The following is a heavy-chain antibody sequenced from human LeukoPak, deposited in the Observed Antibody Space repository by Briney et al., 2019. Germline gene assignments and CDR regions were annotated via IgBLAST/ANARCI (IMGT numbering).Heavy chain of an antibody. CDR2: IRYDGSNK. CDR1: GFTFDDYG. J-gene: IGHJ4*02. V-gene: IGHV3-30*02. D-gene: IGHD2-2*01. Sequence: GGSLRLSCAASGFTFDDYGMHWVRQAPGKGLEWVAFIRYDGSNKYYADSVKGRFTISRDDSKNTLYLQMNSLRAEDTAVYYCAKDFRGPAAFLGWGQGTLVTVSS. CDR3: AKDFRGPAAFLG.